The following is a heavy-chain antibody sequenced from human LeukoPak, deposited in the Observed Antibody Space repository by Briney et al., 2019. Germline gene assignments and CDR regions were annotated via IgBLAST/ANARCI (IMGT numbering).Heavy chain of an antibody. V-gene: IGHV1-24*01. Sequence: VASVKVSCKVSGYTLTELSMHWVRQAPGKGLEWMGGFDPEDGETIYAQKFQGRVTMTEDTSTGTAYMELSSLRSEDTAVYYCATFQYYYDSSGYSFDYWGQGTLVTVSS. CDR3: ATFQYYYDSSGYSFDY. CDR2: FDPEDGET. CDR1: GYTLTELS. D-gene: IGHD3-22*01. J-gene: IGHJ4*02.